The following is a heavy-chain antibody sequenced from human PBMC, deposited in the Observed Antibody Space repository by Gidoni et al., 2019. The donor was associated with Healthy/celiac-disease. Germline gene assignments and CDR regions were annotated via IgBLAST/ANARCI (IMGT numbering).Heavy chain of an antibody. CDR1: GCSISRYY. Sequence: QVQLQESGPGLVKPSEPLSLTCTVSGCSISRYYWSWIRQPAGKGLEWIGSIYTSGSTNYNPSLKSRVTMSVDTSKNQFALKLSSVTAADTAVYYCAREVGQETELPDYYYMDVWGKGTTVTVSS. V-gene: IGHV4-4*07. J-gene: IGHJ6*03. D-gene: IGHD1-7*01. CDR3: AREVGQETELPDYYYMDV. CDR2: IYTSGST.